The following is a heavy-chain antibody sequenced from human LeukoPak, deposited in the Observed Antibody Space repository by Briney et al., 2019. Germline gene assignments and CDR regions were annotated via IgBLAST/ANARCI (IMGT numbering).Heavy chain of an antibody. CDR1: GFTFSSYW. CDR3: ARGEEMATIDRPSDY. CDR2: ISYDGSNK. Sequence: QPGGSLRLSFAASGFTFSSYWMSWVRQAPGKGLEWVAVISYDGSNKYYADSVKGRFTISRDNSKNTLCLQMNSLRAEDTAVYYCARGEEMATIDRPSDYWGQGTLVTVSS. D-gene: IGHD5-24*01. V-gene: IGHV3-30-3*01. J-gene: IGHJ4*02.